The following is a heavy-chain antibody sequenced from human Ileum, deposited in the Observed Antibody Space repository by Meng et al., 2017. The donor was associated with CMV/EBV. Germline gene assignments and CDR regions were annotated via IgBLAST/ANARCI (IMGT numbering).Heavy chain of an antibody. V-gene: IGHV3-74*01. J-gene: IGHJ3*01. D-gene: IGHD5-12*01. CDR3: AKNRGYDSAFDV. Sequence: GESLKISCAASGFTFSSHWMHWVRQAPGKGLVWVSRIDNDGSSTSYADSVKGRFTVSRDNAKNTLFLQMNSLRIEDTAVYYCAKNRGYDSAFDVWGQGTVVTVSS. CDR2: IDNDGSST. CDR1: GFTFSSHW.